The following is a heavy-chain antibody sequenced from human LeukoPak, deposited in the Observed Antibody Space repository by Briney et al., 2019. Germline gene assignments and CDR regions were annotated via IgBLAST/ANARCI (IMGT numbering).Heavy chain of an antibody. CDR2: INHSGST. CDR1: GGSFSGYY. CDR3: ARHILSSWYYFDY. Sequence: SETLSLTCAVYGGSFSGYYWSWIRQPPGKGLEWIGEINHSGSTNYNPSLKSRVTISVDTSKNQFSLKLSSVTAADTAVYYCARHILSSWYYFDYWGQGTLVTVSS. D-gene: IGHD6-13*01. V-gene: IGHV4-34*01. J-gene: IGHJ4*02.